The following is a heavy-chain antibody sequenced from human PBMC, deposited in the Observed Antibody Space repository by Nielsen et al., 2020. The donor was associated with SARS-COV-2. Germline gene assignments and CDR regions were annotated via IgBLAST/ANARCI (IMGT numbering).Heavy chain of an antibody. Sequence: SETLSLTCTVSGGSISSSSYYWGWICQPPGKGLEWIGSIYYSGSTYCNPSLKSRVTISVDTSKNQFSLKLSSVTAADTAVYYCARHLVLLWFGELSTFDYWGQGTLVTVS. CDR2: IYYSGST. CDR1: GGSISSSSYY. CDR3: ARHLVLLWFGELSTFDY. J-gene: IGHJ4*02. V-gene: IGHV4-39*01. D-gene: IGHD3-10*01.